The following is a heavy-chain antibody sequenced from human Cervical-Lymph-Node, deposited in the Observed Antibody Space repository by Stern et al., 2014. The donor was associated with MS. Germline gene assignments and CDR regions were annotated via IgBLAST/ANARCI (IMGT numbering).Heavy chain of an antibody. V-gene: IGHV1-18*01. CDR3: ARGMTTISMGNY. CDR1: GYTFTKYG. J-gene: IGHJ4*02. CDR2: ISAYNGNT. Sequence: VQLVESGAEVKKPGASVKVSCRASGYTFTKYGISWVRKAPGQGIKWMGGISAYNGNTNYEQKFQDRVTMTTDTSTSTAYMELRSLRSDDTAVYYCARGMTTISMGNYWGQGTLVTVSS. D-gene: IGHD4-17*01.